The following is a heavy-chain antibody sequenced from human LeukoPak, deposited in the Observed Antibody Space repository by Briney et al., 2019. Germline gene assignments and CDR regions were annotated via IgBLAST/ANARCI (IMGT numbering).Heavy chain of an antibody. CDR3: AKDKAPSISGGFDY. D-gene: IGHD3-16*01. Sequence: GGSLRLSCAASGFTFDDYAMHWARQAPGKGLEWVSGISWNSGSIGYADSVKGRFTISRDNAKNSLYLQMNSLRAEDTALYYCAKDKAPSISGGFDYWGQGTLVTVSS. CDR1: GFTFDDYA. V-gene: IGHV3-9*01. CDR2: ISWNSGSI. J-gene: IGHJ4*02.